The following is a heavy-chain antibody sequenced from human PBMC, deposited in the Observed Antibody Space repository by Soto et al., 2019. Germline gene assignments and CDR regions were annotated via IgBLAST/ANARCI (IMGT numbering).Heavy chain of an antibody. V-gene: IGHV3-9*01. CDR3: AKVGGIVVRFVEWPHAFDI. CDR2: MSWNSGSI. CDR1: GFTFDDYA. Sequence: GGSLRLSCAASGFTFDDYAMHWVRQAPGKGLEWVSAMSWNSGSIGYADSVKGRFTISRDNAKNSLYLQMNSLRAEDTALYYCAKVGGIVVRFVEWPHAFDIWGQGTMVTVSS. J-gene: IGHJ3*02. D-gene: IGHD3-3*01.